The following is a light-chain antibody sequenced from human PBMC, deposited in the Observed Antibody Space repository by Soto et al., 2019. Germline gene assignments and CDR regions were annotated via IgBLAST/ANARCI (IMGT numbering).Light chain of an antibody. CDR1: SGSIASNY. CDR3: QSYDATNQV. Sequence: NFMLTQPHSVSESPGKTVIISCTRSSGSIASNYVQWYQQRPGSSPTTVIYEDNQRPSGVPDRFSGSIDSSSNSASLTISGLETEDDADYYCQSYDATNQVFGGGTQLTVL. CDR2: EDN. V-gene: IGLV6-57*01. J-gene: IGLJ3*02.